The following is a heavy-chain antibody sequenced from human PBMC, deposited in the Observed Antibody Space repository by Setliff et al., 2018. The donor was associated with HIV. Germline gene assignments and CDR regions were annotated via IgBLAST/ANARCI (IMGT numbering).Heavy chain of an antibody. D-gene: IGHD2-8*01. CDR3: ATRRFVTGLMTSSGAFEM. CDR1: GGSIRIYY. Sequence: SETLSLTCTVSGGSIRIYYWNWIRQPAGKGLEWIGRIHTSGNTNYNPSLKSRVTMSVDTSKNHFSLKLSSVTATDTAVYYCATRRFVTGLMTSSGAFEMWGQGTMVTVSS. CDR2: IHTSGNT. V-gene: IGHV4-4*07. J-gene: IGHJ3*02.